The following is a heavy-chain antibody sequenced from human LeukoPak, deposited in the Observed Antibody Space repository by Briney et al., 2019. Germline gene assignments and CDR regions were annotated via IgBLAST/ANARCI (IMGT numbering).Heavy chain of an antibody. Sequence: GGSLRLSCAASGFTFRSYAMSWVRQAPGKGLEWVSTVTGGGGTTYYADSVKGRFTISRDNSKNTLYLQMNSLRAEDTAVYYCAITGSIGLFDYWGQGTLVTVSS. CDR3: AITGSIGLFDY. J-gene: IGHJ4*02. CDR2: VTGGGGTT. D-gene: IGHD3/OR15-3a*01. CDR1: GFTFRSYA. V-gene: IGHV3-23*01.